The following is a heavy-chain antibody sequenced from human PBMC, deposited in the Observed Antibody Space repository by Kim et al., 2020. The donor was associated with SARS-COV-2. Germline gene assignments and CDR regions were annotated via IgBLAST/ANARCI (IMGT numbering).Heavy chain of an antibody. J-gene: IGHJ4*02. V-gene: IGHV3-21*01. D-gene: IGHD2-21*02. CDR2: ISSSSSYI. CDR1: GFTFSSYS. CDR3: ARDPYCGGDCYLYYFDY. Sequence: GGSLRLSCAASGFTFSSYSMNWVRQAPGKGLEWVSSISSSSSYIYYADSVKGRVTISRDNAKNSLYLQMNSLRAEDTAVYYCARDPYCGGDCYLYYFDYWGQGTLVTVSS.